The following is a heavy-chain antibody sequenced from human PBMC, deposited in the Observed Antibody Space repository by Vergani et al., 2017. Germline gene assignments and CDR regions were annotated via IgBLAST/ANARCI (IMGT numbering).Heavy chain of an antibody. V-gene: IGHV3-48*02. CDR3: ARVAVTPPHDYYYYMDV. CDR2: ISSRRDTT. CDR1: GFTFNNYK. J-gene: IGHJ6*03. Sequence: EVQLVESGGDLVQPGGSLRLSCEVSGFTFNNYKMKWVRQAPGKGLEWIAYISSRRDTTFYADSVKGRFTISRDNAKNSLYLQMNRLRDEDTGVYYCARVAVTPPHDYYYYMDVWGKGTTVTVSS. D-gene: IGHD2-15*01.